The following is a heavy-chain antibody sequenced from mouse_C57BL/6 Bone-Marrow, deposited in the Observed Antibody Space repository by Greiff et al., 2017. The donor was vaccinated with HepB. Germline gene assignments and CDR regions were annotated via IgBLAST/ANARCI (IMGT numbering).Heavy chain of an antibody. D-gene: IGHD1-1*01. CDR1: GYTFTDYY. CDR3: ARSRYYGSPYYAMDY. J-gene: IGHJ4*01. CDR2: INPNNGGT. V-gene: IGHV1-26*01. Sequence: EVQLQQSGPELVKPGASVKISCKASGYTFTDYYMNWVKQSHGKSLEWIGDINPNNGGTSYNQKFKGKATLTVDKSSSTAYMELRSLTSEDSAVYYCARSRYYGSPYYAMDYWGQGTSVTVSS.